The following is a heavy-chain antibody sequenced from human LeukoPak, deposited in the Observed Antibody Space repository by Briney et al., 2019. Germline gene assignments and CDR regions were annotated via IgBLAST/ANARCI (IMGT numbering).Heavy chain of an antibody. J-gene: IGHJ5*02. CDR3: ARERGGGIAVAGPSNWFDP. CDR1: GGSISSSNW. CDR2: IYHSGSA. D-gene: IGHD6-19*01. Sequence: SGTLSLTCAVSGGSISSSNWWSWVRQPPGKGLEWIGEIYHSGSANYNPSLKSRVTISVDKSKNQFSLKLSSVTAADTAVYYCARERGGGIAVAGPSNWFDPWGQGTLVTVSS. V-gene: IGHV4-4*02.